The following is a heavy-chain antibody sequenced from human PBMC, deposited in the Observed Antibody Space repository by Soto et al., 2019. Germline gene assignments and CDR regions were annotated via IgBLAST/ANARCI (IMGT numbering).Heavy chain of an antibody. CDR1: GFTFSNHG. J-gene: IGHJ4*02. D-gene: IGHD5-12*01. V-gene: IGHV3-23*01. CDR3: ARLVAMADF. CDR2: ITSGGDT. Sequence: EVQLLESGGGLVQPGESLRLSCAASGFTFSNHGLSWVRQAPGKGLEWVSAITSGGDTHYTDSVKGRFTISGDNSRNTLWLQMNSLRAEDTAVYYCARLVAMADFWGRGTLVTVSS.